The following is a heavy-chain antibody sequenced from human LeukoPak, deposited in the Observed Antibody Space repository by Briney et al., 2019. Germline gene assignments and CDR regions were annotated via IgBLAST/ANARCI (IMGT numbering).Heavy chain of an antibody. D-gene: IGHD4-17*01. CDR3: AKGDGDYGY. CDR1: GFTFSGYG. CDR2: ISYDGSNK. J-gene: IGHJ4*02. V-gene: IGHV3-30*18. Sequence: GGSLRLSCAASGFTFSGYGMHWVRQAPGKGLEWVAVISYDGSNKYYADSVKGRFTISRDNSKNTLYLQMNSLRAEDTAVYYCAKGDGDYGYWGQGTLVTVSS.